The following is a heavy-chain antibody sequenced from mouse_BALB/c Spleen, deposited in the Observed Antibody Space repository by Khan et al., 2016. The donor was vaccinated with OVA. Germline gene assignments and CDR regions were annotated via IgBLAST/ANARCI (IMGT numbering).Heavy chain of an antibody. D-gene: IGHD1-1*01. V-gene: IGHV3-2*02. CDR2: ISYSGST. J-gene: IGHJ4*01. Sequence: VQLKESGPGLVKPSQSLSLTCTVTGYSITSNYAWNWIRQFPGNKLEWMGYISYSGSTNYNPYLKSRIPITRDTSKNQLFLQLNSVTTEDTATYYCARGNYYGYAMDYWGQGTSITVSS. CDR3: ARGNYYGYAMDY. CDR1: GYSITSNYA.